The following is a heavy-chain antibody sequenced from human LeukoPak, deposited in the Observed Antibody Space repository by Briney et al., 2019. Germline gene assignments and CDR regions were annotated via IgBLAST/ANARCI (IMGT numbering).Heavy chain of an antibody. CDR2: IGTAGDT. Sequence: PGGSLRLSCAASGFTFSSNDMHWVRQATGKGLEWVSAIGTAGDTYYPGSVKGRFTISRENAKNSLYLQMNNLRAGDTAVYYCAKRGAQGGNSGFYYFDYWGQGTLVTVSS. CDR3: AKRGAQGGNSGFYYFDY. J-gene: IGHJ4*02. D-gene: IGHD4-23*01. CDR1: GFTFSSND. V-gene: IGHV3-13*01.